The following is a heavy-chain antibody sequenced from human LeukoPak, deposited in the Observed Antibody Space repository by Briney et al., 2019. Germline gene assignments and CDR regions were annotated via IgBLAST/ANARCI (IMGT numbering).Heavy chain of an antibody. V-gene: IGHV1-69*13. CDR3: AREGGYNWNDVPFDY. J-gene: IGHJ4*02. Sequence: SVKVSCKASGGTFSSYAISWVRQAPGQGLEWMGGIIPIFGTANYAQKFQGRATITADESTSTAYMELSSLRSEDTAVYYCAREGGYNWNDVPFDYWGQGTLVTVSS. CDR1: GGTFSSYA. CDR2: IIPIFGTA. D-gene: IGHD1-1*01.